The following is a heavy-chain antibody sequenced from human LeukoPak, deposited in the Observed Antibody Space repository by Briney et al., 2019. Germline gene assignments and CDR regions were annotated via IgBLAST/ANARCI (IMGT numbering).Heavy chain of an antibody. Sequence: SETLSLTCTVSGASVDTISYYWGWIRQSPGKGLEWIGSIYYSGSTYYKSSLKSRVTISVDTSKNQFSLSLSSVTAADTAVYFCARSRQRDPYFFDSWGQGTLVTVSS. CDR3: ARSRQRDPYFFDS. V-gene: IGHV4-39*01. CDR2: IYYSGST. J-gene: IGHJ4*02. D-gene: IGHD1-1*01. CDR1: GASVDTISYY.